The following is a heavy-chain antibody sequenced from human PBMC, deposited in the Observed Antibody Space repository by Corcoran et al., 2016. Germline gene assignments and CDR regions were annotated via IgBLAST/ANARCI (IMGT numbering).Heavy chain of an antibody. CDR1: GFTFSSYW. D-gene: IGHD3-10*01. CDR3: ARAVYGSGSPLDY. Sequence: EVYLVESGGGLVQPGGSLRLSCAASGFTFSSYWMHWVRQAPGKGLVWVSRINIDGIDYADSVRGRFTISSDNAKNTLYLQMNSLIAEDTALYYCARAVYGSGSPLDYWGQGTLVTVSS. CDR2: INIDGI. V-gene: IGHV3-74*01. J-gene: IGHJ4*02.